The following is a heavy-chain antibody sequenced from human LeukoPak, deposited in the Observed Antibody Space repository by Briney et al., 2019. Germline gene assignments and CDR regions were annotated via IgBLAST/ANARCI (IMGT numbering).Heavy chain of an antibody. J-gene: IGHJ4*02. CDR3: AREGSMVRGAVDY. V-gene: IGHV3-30-3*01. CDR2: ISYDGSNK. CDR1: GFTFSSYA. Sequence: PGRSLRLSCAASGFTFSSYAMHWVRQAPGKGLEWVAVISYDGSNKYYADSVKGRFTISRDNSKNTLYLQMNSLRAEDTAVYYCAREGSMVRGAVDYWGQGTLVTASS. D-gene: IGHD3-10*01.